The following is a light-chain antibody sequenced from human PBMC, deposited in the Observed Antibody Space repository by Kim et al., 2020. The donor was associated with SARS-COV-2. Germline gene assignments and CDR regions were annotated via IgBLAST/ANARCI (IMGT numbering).Light chain of an antibody. J-gene: IGKJ5*01. Sequence: DIQMTQSPSSLSASVGDRVTITCQASQDIRKYLTWYQQKPGKAPKLLIYDASNLETGVPSRFSGSGSGTHYTFTISSLQPEDTATYYCQQYDNLPITFGQGTRLEIK. CDR3: QQYDNLPIT. CDR2: DAS. V-gene: IGKV1-33*01. CDR1: QDIRKY.